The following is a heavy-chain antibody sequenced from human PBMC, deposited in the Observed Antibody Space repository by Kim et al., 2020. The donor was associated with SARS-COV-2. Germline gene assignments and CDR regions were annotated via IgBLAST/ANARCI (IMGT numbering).Heavy chain of an antibody. CDR1: GFTFSSYA. CDR2: ISGSGGST. D-gene: IGHD6-13*01. CDR3: AKVKAAARQLGNAFDI. J-gene: IGHJ3*02. Sequence: GGSLRLSCAASGFTFSSYAMSWVRQAPGKGLEWVSAISGSGGSTYYADSVKGRFTISRDNSKNTLYLQMNSLRAEDTAVYYCAKVKAAARQLGNAFDIWGQGTMVTVSS. V-gene: IGHV3-23*01.